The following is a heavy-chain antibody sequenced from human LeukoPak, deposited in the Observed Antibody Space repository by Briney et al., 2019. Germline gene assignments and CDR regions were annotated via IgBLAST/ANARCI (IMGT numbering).Heavy chain of an antibody. Sequence: SETLSLTCTVSGDSISSYYWSWIRQPPGKGLEWIGYIYYSGSTFYNPSLKSRVTISLDTSKNQFSLKLSSVTAADTAVYYCAGPWGSFDYWGQGTLVTVSS. J-gene: IGHJ4*02. CDR2: IYYSGST. CDR1: GDSISSYY. V-gene: IGHV4-59*08. CDR3: AGPWGSFDY. D-gene: IGHD7-27*01.